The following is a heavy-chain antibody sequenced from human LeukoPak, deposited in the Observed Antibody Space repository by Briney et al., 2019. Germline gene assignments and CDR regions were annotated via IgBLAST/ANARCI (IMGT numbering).Heavy chain of an antibody. D-gene: IGHD6-19*01. CDR1: GFTFSSQN. CDR3: VKNGWLDY. Sequence: PGGSLRLSCAASGFTFSSQNMNWARQAPGKGLEWVAYISTSGDSTKYADSVEGRFTISRDNVENSLYPLMNSLRVDDTAVYYCVKNGWLDYWGQGIVVTVSS. V-gene: IGHV3-21*01. J-gene: IGHJ4*02. CDR2: ISTSGDST.